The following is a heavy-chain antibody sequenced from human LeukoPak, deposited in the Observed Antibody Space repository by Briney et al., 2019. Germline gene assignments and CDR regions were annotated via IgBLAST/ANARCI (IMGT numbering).Heavy chain of an antibody. D-gene: IGHD3-16*01. CDR3: ARRDGTWVYFDY. V-gene: IGHV5-51*01. CDR1: GYNFATYW. Sequence: KPGESLKISCKRSGYNFATYWIGWVRQMPGKGLEWMGIIYPGDSATRYSPSFQDQVTISADKSTSTAYLQWSSLKASDTAIYYCARRDGTWVYFDYWGQGSLVTVSS. J-gene: IGHJ4*02. CDR2: IYPGDSAT.